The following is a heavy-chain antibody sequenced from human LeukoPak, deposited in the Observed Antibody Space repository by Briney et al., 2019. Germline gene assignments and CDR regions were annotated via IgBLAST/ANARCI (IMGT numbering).Heavy chain of an antibody. CDR2: IHYSGST. Sequence: SQTLSLTCTVSGGSISSGGYYWSWIRQHPGKGLEWIGYIHYSGSTYYNPSLKSRVTISLGTSKNQFSLKLNSVTAADTAVYYCARMDRDGYNWDFQHWGQGTLVTVSS. V-gene: IGHV4-31*03. CDR3: ARMDRDGYNWDFQH. CDR1: GGSISSGGYY. D-gene: IGHD5-24*01. J-gene: IGHJ1*01.